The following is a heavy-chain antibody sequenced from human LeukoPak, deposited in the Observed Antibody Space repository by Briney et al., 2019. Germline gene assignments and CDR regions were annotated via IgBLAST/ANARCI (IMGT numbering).Heavy chain of an antibody. Sequence: ASVKVSCKVSGYTLTELSMHWVRQAPGKGLEWMGGFDPEDGETIYAQKFQGRVTMTEDTSTDTAYMELSSLRSEDTAVYYCATREDYYDSSGQRFDYWGQGTLATVSS. V-gene: IGHV1-24*01. CDR3: ATREDYYDSSGQRFDY. J-gene: IGHJ4*02. D-gene: IGHD3-22*01. CDR1: GYTLTELS. CDR2: FDPEDGET.